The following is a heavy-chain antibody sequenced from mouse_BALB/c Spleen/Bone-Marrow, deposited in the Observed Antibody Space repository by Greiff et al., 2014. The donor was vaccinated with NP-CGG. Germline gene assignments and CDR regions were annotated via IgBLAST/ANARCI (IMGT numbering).Heavy chain of an antibody. CDR1: GFNIKDYY. CDR2: IDPENGDT. V-gene: IGHV14-4*02. CDR3: NGNYYAMDY. J-gene: IGHJ4*01. Sequence: VQLKESGAELVRSGASVKLSCTASGFNIKDYYMHWVKQRPEQGLEWIGWIDPENGDTEYAPKSQGKATMTADTSSNTAYLQLSSLTSEDTAVYYCNGNYYAMDYWGQGTSVTVSS. D-gene: IGHD2-1*01.